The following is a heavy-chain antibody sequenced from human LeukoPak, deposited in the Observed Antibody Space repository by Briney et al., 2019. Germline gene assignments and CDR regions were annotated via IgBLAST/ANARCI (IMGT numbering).Heavy chain of an antibody. V-gene: IGHV3-21*04. CDR2: ISISSNYI. CDR3: AREGDNYYDSSGYRSGAFDI. CDR1: GFTFSRYS. J-gene: IGHJ3*02. D-gene: IGHD3-22*01. Sequence: GGSLRLSCAASGFTFSRYSMNWVRQAPGKGLEWVSSISISSNYIYYTDSVKGRCTISRDNGKNSLYLQMNSLRAEDTAVYYCAREGDNYYDSSGYRSGAFDIWGQGTMVTVSS.